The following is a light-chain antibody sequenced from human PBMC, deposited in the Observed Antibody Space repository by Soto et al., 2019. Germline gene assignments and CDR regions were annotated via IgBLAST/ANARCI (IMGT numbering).Light chain of an antibody. CDR3: MQALQTPVT. CDR2: LGS. J-gene: IGKJ4*01. CDR1: QSLLQSNGYNY. V-gene: IGKV2-28*01. Sequence: EIVMTQSPLSLPVTPGEPASISCRSSQSLLQSNGYNYLDWYLQKPGQSPQLLIYLGSNRASGVPDRFSGSGSGTDFTLKISRVEAEDVGVYYCMQALQTPVTFGGGTKVDIK.